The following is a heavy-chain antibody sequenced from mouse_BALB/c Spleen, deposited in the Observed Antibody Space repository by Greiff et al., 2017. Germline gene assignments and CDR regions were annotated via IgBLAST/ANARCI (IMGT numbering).Heavy chain of an antibody. D-gene: IGHD2-12*01. CDR2: ISSGSSTI. V-gene: IGHV5-17*02. J-gene: IGHJ4*01. Sequence: EVQRVESGGGLVQPGGSRKLSCAASGFTFSSFGMHWVRQAPEKGLEWVAYISSGSSTIYYADTVKGRFTISRDNPKNTLFLQMTSLRSEDTAMYYCARRELPSYAMDYWGQGTSVTVSS. CDR3: ARRELPSYAMDY. CDR1: GFTFSSFG.